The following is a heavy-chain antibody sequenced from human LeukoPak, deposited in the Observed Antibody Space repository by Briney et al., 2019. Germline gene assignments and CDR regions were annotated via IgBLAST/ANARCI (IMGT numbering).Heavy chain of an antibody. CDR1: GGSISSYY. V-gene: IGHV4-59*01. CDR3: ARDSFSIPFDL. D-gene: IGHD3-16*01. J-gene: IGHJ2*01. CDR2: IYYSGST. Sequence: SETLSLTCTVSGGSISSYYWSWIRQPPGKGLEWIGYIYYSGSTNYNPSLKSRVTISVDTSKNQFSLKLSSVTAADTAVYYCARDSFSIPFDLWGRGTLVTVS.